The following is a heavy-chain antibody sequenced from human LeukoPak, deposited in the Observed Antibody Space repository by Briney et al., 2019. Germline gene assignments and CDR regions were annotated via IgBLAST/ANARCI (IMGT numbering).Heavy chain of an antibody. CDR1: GYTFTSYY. Sequence: ASVKVSCKASGYTFTSYYMHWVRQAPGQGLEWMGIINPSGGSTTYAQRFQGRVTMTRDTPTGTVYMELSSLRSEDAAVYYCARQIASDAFDIWGQGTMVTVSS. V-gene: IGHV1-46*01. J-gene: IGHJ3*02. CDR2: INPSGGST. CDR3: ARQIASDAFDI.